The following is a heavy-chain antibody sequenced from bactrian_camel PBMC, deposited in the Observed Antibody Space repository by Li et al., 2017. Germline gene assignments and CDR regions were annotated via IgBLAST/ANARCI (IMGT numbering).Heavy chain of an antibody. CDR3: AARCDAEYSDYDGTY. Sequence: QLVESGGGLVQPGGSLRLSCVTSGFTFSDYDRSWVRQAPGKGLEWVSAINSGGGSTYYADSVKGRFTISRDNAKNTLYLQLNSLKTEDTAVYYCAARCDAEYSDYDGTYWGQGTQVTVS. D-gene: IGHD4*01. J-gene: IGHJ4*01. CDR2: INSGGGST. V-gene: IGHV3S40*01. CDR1: GFTFSDYD.